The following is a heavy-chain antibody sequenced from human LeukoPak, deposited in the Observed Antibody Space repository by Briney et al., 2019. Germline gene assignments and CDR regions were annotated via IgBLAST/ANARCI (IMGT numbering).Heavy chain of an antibody. CDR2: ISSSGSTI. CDR3: ASFPTPFIAVAATESYVAY. J-gene: IGHJ4*02. CDR1: GFTFSDYY. V-gene: IGHV3-11*04. D-gene: IGHD6-19*01. Sequence: GGSLRLSCADSGFTFSDYYMRWIRQAPGKELEWVSYISSSGSTIYYADSVKGRFTISRDNAKNSLYLQMNSLRAEDTVVYYRASFPTPFIAVAATESYVAYWGQGTLVTVSS.